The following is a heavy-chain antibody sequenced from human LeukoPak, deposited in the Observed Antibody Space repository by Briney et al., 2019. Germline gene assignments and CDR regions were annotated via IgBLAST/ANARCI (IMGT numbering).Heavy chain of an antibody. CDR1: GFTFSSYG. CDR2: IRHDGSNK. D-gene: IGHD6-19*01. V-gene: IGHV3-30*02. J-gene: IGHJ4*02. CDR3: AKDSSLVAGTPRYFDY. Sequence: GGSLRLSCAASGFTFSSYGMHWVRQAPGKGLEWVAFIRHDGSNKYYADSVKGRFTISRDNSKNTLYLQMNSLRAEDTAVYYCAKDSSLVAGTPRYFDYWGQGTLVTVSS.